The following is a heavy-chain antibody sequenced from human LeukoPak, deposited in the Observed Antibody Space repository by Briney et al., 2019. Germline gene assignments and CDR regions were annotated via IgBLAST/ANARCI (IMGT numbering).Heavy chain of an antibody. J-gene: IGHJ5*02. CDR1: GFSFSGYW. CDR2: INQDGREE. V-gene: IGHV3-7*01. D-gene: IGHD1-1*01. Sequence: GGSLRLSCVGSGFSFSGYWLDWVRQAPGKGLEWVANINQDGREENYVGSVKGRFTISRDNAKNSLYLQMNSLRAEDTAVYYCARGIPTERHKRNNWFDPWGQGTLVTVSS. CDR3: ARGIPTERHKRNNWFDP.